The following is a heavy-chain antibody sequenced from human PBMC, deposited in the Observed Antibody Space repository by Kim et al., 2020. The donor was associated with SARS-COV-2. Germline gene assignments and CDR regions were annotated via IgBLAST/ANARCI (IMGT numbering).Heavy chain of an antibody. V-gene: IGHV1-46*01. D-gene: IGHD3-10*01. CDR1: GYTFTSYY. CDR2: INPSGGST. Sequence: ASVKVSCKASGYTFTSYYMHWVRQAPGQGLEWMGIINPSGGSTSYAQKFQGRVTMTRDTSTSTVYMELSSLRSEDTAVYYCARDDYYGSGSSTYYFDYWGQGTLVTVSS. CDR3: ARDDYYGSGSSTYYFDY. J-gene: IGHJ4*02.